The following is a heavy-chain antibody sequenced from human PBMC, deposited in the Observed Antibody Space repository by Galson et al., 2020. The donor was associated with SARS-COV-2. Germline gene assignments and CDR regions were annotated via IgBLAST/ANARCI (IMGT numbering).Heavy chain of an antibody. V-gene: IGHV2-5*02. D-gene: IGHD3-16*01. Sequence: SGPTLVQPTQPLTLPCTFSGFPLSTSAVGVGWIRQPPGKALEWLALLYFDDDKRYSPSLKSRLTITKDTSKNQVVLTRTNMYPVDTATYYCAHSFWASYEDYGCGTYGWGDAFDIWGQGTMVTVSS. CDR1: GFPLSTSAVG. CDR2: LYFDDDK. CDR3: AHSFWASYEDYGCGTYGWGDAFDI. J-gene: IGHJ3*02.